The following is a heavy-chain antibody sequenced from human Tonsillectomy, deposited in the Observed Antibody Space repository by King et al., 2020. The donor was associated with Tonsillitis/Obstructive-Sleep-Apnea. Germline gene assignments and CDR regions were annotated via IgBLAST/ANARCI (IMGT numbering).Heavy chain of an antibody. Sequence: QLVQSGAEVKEPGESLKISCKGSGYNFPNYWIARVRQMPGKGLEWMGIVYPGDSDTRYSPSFQGQVTISADKSISTAYLQWSTLKASDTAMYYCARLPDYFYYYYMDVWGKGTMVTV. CDR2: VYPGDSDT. CDR1: GYNFPNYW. CDR3: ARLPDYFYYYYMDV. V-gene: IGHV5-51*01. J-gene: IGHJ6*03.